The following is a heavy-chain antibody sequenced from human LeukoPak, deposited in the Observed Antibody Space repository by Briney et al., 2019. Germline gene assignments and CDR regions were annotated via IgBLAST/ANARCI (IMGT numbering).Heavy chain of an antibody. D-gene: IGHD7-27*01. CDR3: ARDGLSKLGFEY. Sequence: PGGSLRLSCAASGFTFSSYWMSWVRQAPGKGLEWVANIKQDGSDKHYVDSVKGRFTISRDNAENSLYLQMNSLRAEDTAVYYCARDGLSKLGFEYWGQGTLVTVSS. V-gene: IGHV3-7*01. J-gene: IGHJ4*02. CDR2: IKQDGSDK. CDR1: GFTFSSYW.